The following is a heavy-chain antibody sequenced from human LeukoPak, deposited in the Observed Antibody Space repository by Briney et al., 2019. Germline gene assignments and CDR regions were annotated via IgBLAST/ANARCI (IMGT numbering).Heavy chain of an antibody. Sequence: GKSLRLSCAASGFTFSGYPIHWVRRAPGKGLEWVAVISYDGSNKYYADSVKGRFTISRDNSKNTLYLQMNSLRAEDTAVYYCARATYGDYPFDYWGQGTLVTVSS. CDR1: GFTFSGYP. J-gene: IGHJ4*02. CDR3: ARATYGDYPFDY. CDR2: ISYDGSNK. V-gene: IGHV3-30-3*01. D-gene: IGHD4-17*01.